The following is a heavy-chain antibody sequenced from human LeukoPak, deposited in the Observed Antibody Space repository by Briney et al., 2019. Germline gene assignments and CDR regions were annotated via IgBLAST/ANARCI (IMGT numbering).Heavy chain of an antibody. CDR2: ISWNSGSI. CDR3: AKNSGSYDYFDY. D-gene: IGHD1-26*01. CDR1: GFTVDDYA. V-gene: IGHV3-9*03. J-gene: IGHJ4*02. Sequence: GGSLRLSCAASGFTVDDYAMHWVRQAPGKGLEWVSGISWNSGSIGYADSVKGRFTISRDNAKNSLYLQMNSLRAEDMALYYCAKNSGSYDYFDYWGQGTLVTVSS.